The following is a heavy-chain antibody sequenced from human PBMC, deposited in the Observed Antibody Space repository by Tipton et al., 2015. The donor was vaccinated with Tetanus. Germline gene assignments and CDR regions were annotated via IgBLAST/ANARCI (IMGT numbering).Heavy chain of an antibody. CDR2: INYDGST. D-gene: IGHD3-10*01. Sequence: LRLSCAVYGGTFNNYSWTWIRQPPGKGLEWIGEINYDGSTNYSPSLKSRVTLSLDTTKKQVSLKLSSVTAADTAVYYCARGDYYGSGTYDVWGQGTTVTVPS. CDR1: GGTFNNYS. V-gene: IGHV4-34*01. CDR3: ARGDYYGSGTYDV. J-gene: IGHJ6*02.